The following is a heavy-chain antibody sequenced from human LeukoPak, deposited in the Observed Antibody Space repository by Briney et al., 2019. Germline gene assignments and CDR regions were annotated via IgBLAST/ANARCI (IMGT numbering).Heavy chain of an antibody. CDR3: ARATAFLLWFGELMGAFDI. Sequence: VSVKVSCKASGYTFTGYYMHWVRQAPGQGLEWMGWINPNSGGTNYAQKFQGRVTMTRDTSISTAYMGLSRLRSDDTAVYYCARATAFLLWFGELMGAFDIWGQGTMVTVSS. V-gene: IGHV1-2*02. CDR1: GYTFTGYY. CDR2: INPNSGGT. D-gene: IGHD3-10*01. J-gene: IGHJ3*02.